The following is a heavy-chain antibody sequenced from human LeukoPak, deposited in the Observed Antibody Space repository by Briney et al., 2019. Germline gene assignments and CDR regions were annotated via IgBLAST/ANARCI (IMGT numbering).Heavy chain of an antibody. V-gene: IGHV1-69*10. CDR1: GGTFSSYV. CDR2: IIPMLGIA. Sequence: ASVTVSCKASGGTFSSYVISWVRQAPGQGLEWMGGIIPMLGIANYAQKFQGRVTITADKSTSTPSMQLSSLRSGDTPVYYCASPPADYYDSRDYFDYWGQGTLVTVSS. J-gene: IGHJ4*02. CDR3: ASPPADYYDSRDYFDY. D-gene: IGHD3-22*01.